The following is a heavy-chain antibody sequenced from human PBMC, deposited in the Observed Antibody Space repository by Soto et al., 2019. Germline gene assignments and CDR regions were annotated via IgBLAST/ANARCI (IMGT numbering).Heavy chain of an antibody. CDR3: ARDPWVVGATFPYYYYYGMDV. V-gene: IGHV4-59*01. D-gene: IGHD1-26*01. CDR1: GGSISSYY. CDR2: IYYSGST. Sequence: QVQLQESGPGLVKPSETLSLTCTVSGGSISSYYWSWIRQPPGKGLEWIGYIYYSGSTNYNPSLKRRVTISVDTSKNQFSLKLSSVTAADTAVYYCARDPWVVGATFPYYYYYGMDVGGQGTTVTVSS. J-gene: IGHJ6*02.